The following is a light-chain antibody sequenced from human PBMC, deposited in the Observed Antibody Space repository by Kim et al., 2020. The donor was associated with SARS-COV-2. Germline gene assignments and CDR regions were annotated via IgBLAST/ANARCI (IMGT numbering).Light chain of an antibody. CDR1: QGIGDD. V-gene: IGKV1-17*01. CDR3: LQYNSHPLT. J-gene: IGKJ1*01. CDR2: EES. Sequence: DIQMTQSPSSLSASVGDRVTITCRASQGIGDDLGWYQQKPGKAPKRLIYEESSLESGVPSRFSGSGSGTEFTLTIASLQPADFATYYCLQYNSHPLTFGQGTKVDIK.